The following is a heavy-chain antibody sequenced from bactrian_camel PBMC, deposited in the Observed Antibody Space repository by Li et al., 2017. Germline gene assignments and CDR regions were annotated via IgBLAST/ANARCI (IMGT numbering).Heavy chain of an antibody. Sequence: HVQLVESGGGSVRAGGSLRLSCTASGYRYSSYCMAWFRQGPGKERERVASIHTDGSASVAESAKGRFTISKDNAKNIMYLQMNGLKPEDTAVYYCALDPGAAHCNGGSCLDRLGYNYWGQGTQVTVS. D-gene: IGHD6*01. CDR1: GYRYSSYC. V-gene: IGHV3S1*01. CDR2: IHTDGSA. J-gene: IGHJ4*01. CDR3: ALDPGAAHCNGGSCLDRLGYNY.